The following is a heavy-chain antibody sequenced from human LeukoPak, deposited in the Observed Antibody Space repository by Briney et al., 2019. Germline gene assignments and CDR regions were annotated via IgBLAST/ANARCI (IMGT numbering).Heavy chain of an antibody. J-gene: IGHJ4*02. Sequence: ASVKVSCKASGYTFTGYYMHWVRRAPGQGLEWMGWINPNSGGTNYAQKFQGRVTMTRDTSISTAYMELSRLRSDDTAVYYCARGHCSSTSCHIYSLDYWGQGTLVTVSS. D-gene: IGHD2-2*02. CDR2: INPNSGGT. V-gene: IGHV1-2*02. CDR1: GYTFTGYY. CDR3: ARGHCSSTSCHIYSLDY.